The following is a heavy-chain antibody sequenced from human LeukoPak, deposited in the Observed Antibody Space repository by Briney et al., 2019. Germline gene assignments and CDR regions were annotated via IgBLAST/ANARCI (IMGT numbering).Heavy chain of an antibody. Sequence: ASVKVSCKASGYTFTGYYMHWVRQAPGQGLEWMEWINPNSGGTNYAQKFQGRVTMTRDTSISTAYMELSRLRSDDTAVYYCARAVAGTYRFDYWGQGTLVTVSS. CDR2: INPNSGGT. CDR1: GYTFTGYY. V-gene: IGHV1-2*02. CDR3: ARAVAGTYRFDY. J-gene: IGHJ4*02. D-gene: IGHD6-19*01.